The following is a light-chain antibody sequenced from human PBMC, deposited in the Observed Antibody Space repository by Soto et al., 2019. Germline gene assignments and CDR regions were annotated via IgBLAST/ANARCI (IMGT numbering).Light chain of an antibody. V-gene: IGLV2-11*01. J-gene: IGLJ2*01. CDR1: SSDVGGCNC. Sequence: QSALTQPRSVSGSPGQSVTISCTGTSSDVGGCNCVSWYQQHPGKAPKLMIYDVSERPSGVPDRFSGSKSGNTASLTISGLQAEDEAGYYCCSYAGSYTLVFGGGTKVTVL. CDR3: CSYAGSYTLV. CDR2: DVS.